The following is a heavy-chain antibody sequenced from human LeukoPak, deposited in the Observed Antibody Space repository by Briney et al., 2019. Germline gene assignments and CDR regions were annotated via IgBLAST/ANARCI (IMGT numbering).Heavy chain of an antibody. V-gene: IGHV4-61*02. CDR3: ARVARIAARRADDVYYYYYYMDV. Sequence: KSSETLSLTCTVSGGSISSGSYYWSWIRQPAGKGLEWIGRIYTSGSTNYNPSLKSRVTISVDTSKNQFSLKLSSVTAADTAVYYCARVARIAARRADDVYYYYYYMDVWGKGTTVTVSS. CDR2: IYTSGST. D-gene: IGHD6-6*01. J-gene: IGHJ6*03. CDR1: GGSISSGSYY.